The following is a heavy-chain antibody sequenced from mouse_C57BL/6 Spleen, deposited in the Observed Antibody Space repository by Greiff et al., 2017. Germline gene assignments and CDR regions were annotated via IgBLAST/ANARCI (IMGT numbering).Heavy chain of an antibody. D-gene: IGHD1-1*01. Sequence: DVMLVESGGGLVKPGGSLKLSCAASGFTFSSYAMSWVRQTPEKRLEWVATISDGGSYTYYPDNVKGRFTISRDNAKNNLYLQMSHLKSEDTAMYYCARNFITTVVDYFDYWGQGTTLTVSS. J-gene: IGHJ2*01. CDR3: ARNFITTVVDYFDY. CDR1: GFTFSSYA. V-gene: IGHV5-4*03. CDR2: ISDGGSYT.